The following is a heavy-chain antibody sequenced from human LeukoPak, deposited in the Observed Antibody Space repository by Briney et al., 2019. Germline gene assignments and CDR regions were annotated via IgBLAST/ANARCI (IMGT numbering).Heavy chain of an antibody. CDR1: GGSISSYY. Sequence: SETLSLTCTVSGGSISSYYWSWIRQPPGKGLRWIGNIYYSGYTTYSPSLRSRVTISVDTSKNQFSLKLSSVTAADTAVYYCARVSRGNSVGGDYWGQGTLVTVSS. J-gene: IGHJ4*02. D-gene: IGHD4-23*01. CDR2: IYYSGYT. V-gene: IGHV4-59*01. CDR3: ARVSRGNSVGGDY.